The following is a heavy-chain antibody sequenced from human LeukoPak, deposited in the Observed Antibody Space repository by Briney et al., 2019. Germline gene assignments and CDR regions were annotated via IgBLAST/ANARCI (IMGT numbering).Heavy chain of an antibody. CDR1: GFTLSNYF. CDR3: ARERQDTVIHSGAFDI. CDR2: IASDGSHT. V-gene: IGHV3-30-3*01. J-gene: IGHJ3*02. Sequence: PGGSLRLSCAASGFTLSNYFMHWVRQAPGKRLEWVADIASDGSHTFYVESVKGRFTISRDNSKNTLYLQMNSLGPEDTAVYFCARERQDTVIHSGAFDIWGQGTMVTVSS. D-gene: IGHD2-21*02.